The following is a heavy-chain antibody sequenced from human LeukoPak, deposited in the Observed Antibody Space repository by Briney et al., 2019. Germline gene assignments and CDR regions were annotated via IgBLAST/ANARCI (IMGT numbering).Heavy chain of an antibody. CDR1: GGSISSYY. Sequence: SETLSLTCTVSGGSISSYYWSWIRQPPGKGLEWIGYIYYSGSTNYSPSLKSRVTISVDTSKNQFSLKLSSVTAADTAVYYCARGNVGCSSTSCHNFDYWGQGTLVTVSS. J-gene: IGHJ4*02. D-gene: IGHD2-2*02. CDR3: ARGNVGCSSTSCHNFDY. CDR2: IYYSGST. V-gene: IGHV4-59*12.